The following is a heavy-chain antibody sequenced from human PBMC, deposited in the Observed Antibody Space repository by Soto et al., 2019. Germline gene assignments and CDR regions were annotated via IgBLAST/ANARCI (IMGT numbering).Heavy chain of an antibody. Sequence: LRLSCAASGFTFSNFEMHWVRQAPGKGLEWVSYINTAGSTKYYAESVKGRFTISRDNARNSLFLQMNSLRAEDTAVYYCVRFGGAAAGPGDYWGQGTLVTVSS. CDR3: VRFGGAAAGPGDY. CDR1: GFTFSNFE. D-gene: IGHD6-13*01. V-gene: IGHV3-48*03. CDR2: INTAGSTK. J-gene: IGHJ4*02.